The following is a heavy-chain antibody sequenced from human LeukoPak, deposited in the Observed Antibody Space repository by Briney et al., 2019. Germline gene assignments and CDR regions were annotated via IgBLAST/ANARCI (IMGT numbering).Heavy chain of an antibody. V-gene: IGHV4-34*01. D-gene: IGHD3-22*01. J-gene: IGHJ6*03. Sequence: PSETLSLTCAVYGGSFSGYYWSWIRQPPGKGLEWIGEINHSGSTNYNPSLKSRVTISVDTSKNQFSLKLSSVTAADTAVYYCARIDSYYFMDVWAKGTTVTVSS. CDR2: INHSGST. CDR1: GGSFSGYY. CDR3: ARIDSYYFMDV.